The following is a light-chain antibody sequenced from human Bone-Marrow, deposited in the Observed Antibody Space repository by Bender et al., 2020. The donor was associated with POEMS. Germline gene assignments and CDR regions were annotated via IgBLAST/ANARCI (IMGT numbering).Light chain of an antibody. CDR3: AVWDDSLNGWV. CDR1: SSNIGAHA. V-gene: IGLV1-44*01. J-gene: IGLJ3*02. Sequence: QSVLTQPPSASGTPGQRVTISCSGGSSNIGAHAVNWYQHLPGKAPKLLIYSSHRRPSEVPDRFSGSRSGSSAPLAISGLQSEDEADYYCAVWDDSLNGWVFGGGTKLTVL. CDR2: SSH.